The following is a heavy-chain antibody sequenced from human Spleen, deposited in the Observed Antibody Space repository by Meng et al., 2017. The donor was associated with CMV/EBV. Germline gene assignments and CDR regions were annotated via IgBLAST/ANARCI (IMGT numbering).Heavy chain of an antibody. CDR2: IIPILAIA. CDR1: GGTFTTDA. V-gene: IGHV1-69*04. Sequence: SVKVSCKASGGTFTTDAIICLRQAPGQGLEWMGSIIPILAIANYAQKFQGRVTTTADKTTSTVYMELSSRRSDDTAGDYCARDPYSGNWYETYFFDHWDKGTLVTVSS. D-gene: IGHD4-23*01. J-gene: IGHJ4*02. CDR3: ARDPYSGNWYETYFFDH.